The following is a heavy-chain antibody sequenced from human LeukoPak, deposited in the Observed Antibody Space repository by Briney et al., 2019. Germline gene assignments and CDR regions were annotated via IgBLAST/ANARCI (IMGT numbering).Heavy chain of an antibody. Sequence: PGGSLRLSCAASGFTVSSNFMSWVRQAPGKXLEWVSIIFSGGSTYYADSVKGRFTISRDNSKNTLYIQMNSLRVEDTAVYYCATGAWGRLDSWGQGTLVIVSS. V-gene: IGHV3-53*01. D-gene: IGHD3-16*01. CDR1: GFTVSSNF. J-gene: IGHJ4*02. CDR2: IFSGGST. CDR3: ATGAWGRLDS.